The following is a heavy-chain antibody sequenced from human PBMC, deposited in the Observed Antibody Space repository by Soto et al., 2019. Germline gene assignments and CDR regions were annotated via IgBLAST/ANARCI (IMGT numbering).Heavy chain of an antibody. CDR3: ARGGGSTTNFGKYYFDY. CDR2: IIPIFGTA. Sequence: SVNVSCKASGCTFSSYAIRWVRQAPGQGLEWMGGIIPIFGTANYAQKFQGRVTITADESTSTAYMELSSLRSEDTAVYYCARGGGSTTNFGKYYFDYWGQGTLVTVSS. V-gene: IGHV1-69*13. CDR1: GCTFSSYA. D-gene: IGHD2-2*01. J-gene: IGHJ4*02.